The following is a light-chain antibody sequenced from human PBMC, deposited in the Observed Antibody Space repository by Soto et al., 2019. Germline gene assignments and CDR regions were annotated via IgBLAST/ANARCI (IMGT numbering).Light chain of an antibody. CDR2: DVN. J-gene: IGLJ1*01. V-gene: IGLV2-11*01. CDR3: SSYADIYTYV. Sequence: QSVLTQPRSVSGSPGQSVAISCSGTSSDVGGYNYVSWYQQHPGKAPKLILYDVNRRPSGVPDRFSGSKSGNTASLTISGLQSEDEADYYCSSYADIYTYVFGTGTSSPS. CDR1: SSDVGGYNY.